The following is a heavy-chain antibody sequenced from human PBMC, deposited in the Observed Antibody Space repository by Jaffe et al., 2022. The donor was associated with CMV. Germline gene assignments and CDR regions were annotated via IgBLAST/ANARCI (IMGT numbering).Heavy chain of an antibody. CDR1: GFTVSSNY. J-gene: IGHJ5*02. D-gene: IGHD3-9*01. CDR2: IYSGGST. Sequence: EVQLVESGGGLIQPGGSLRLSCAASGFTVSSNYMSWVRQAPGKGLEWVSVIYSGGSTYYADSVKGRFTISRDNSKNTLYLQMNSLRAEDTAVYYCARGVVDDILTSNWFDPWGQGTLVTVSS. CDR3: ARGVVDDILTSNWFDP. V-gene: IGHV3-53*01.